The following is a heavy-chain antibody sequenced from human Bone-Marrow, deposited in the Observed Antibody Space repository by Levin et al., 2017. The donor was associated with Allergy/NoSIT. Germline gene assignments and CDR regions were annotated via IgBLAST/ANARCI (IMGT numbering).Heavy chain of an antibody. D-gene: IGHD2-2*01. J-gene: IGHJ4*02. Sequence: GGSLRLSCAASGFTFSPYYMHWVRQAPGKGLAWVSNIHSDTSITNYADSVKGRFTISRDNAKNTLYLQMNSLRAEDRAVYYCARGGCSSTSCLDSWGQGTLVTVSS. CDR3: ARGGCSSTSCLDS. CDR1: GFTFSPYY. CDR2: IHSDTSIT. V-gene: IGHV3-74*01.